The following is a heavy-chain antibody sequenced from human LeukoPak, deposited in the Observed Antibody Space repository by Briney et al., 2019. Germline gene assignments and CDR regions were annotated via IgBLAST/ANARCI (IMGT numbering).Heavy chain of an antibody. CDR3: AGAAAGIDAFDI. D-gene: IGHD6-13*01. V-gene: IGHV1-46*01. CDR1: RYTFTSYF. CDR2: INPNGGTT. J-gene: IGHJ3*02. Sequence: ASVKVSCKASRYTFTSYFMHWVRQAPGQGLEWMGIINPNGGTTTYAQTFQGRVTMTRDTSTSTVYMELSSLISDDTAVYYCAGAAAGIDAFDIWGPGTLVTVSS.